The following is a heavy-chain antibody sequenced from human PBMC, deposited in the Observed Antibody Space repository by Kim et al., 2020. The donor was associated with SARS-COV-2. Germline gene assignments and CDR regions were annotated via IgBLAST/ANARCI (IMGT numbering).Heavy chain of an antibody. Sequence: SETLSLTCIVSGGSVSNTSYYWAWIRQPPGKGLEWLGRIYYSGSTYNNPSLKSRLTMSVDTSKNQFTPRLTPVTAADTAVYFCGRHYYGSGNYFAIIYSWGQGALVTVSS. J-gene: IGHJ4*02. CDR2: IYYSGST. V-gene: IGHV4-39*01. CDR1: GGSVSNTSYY. CDR3: GRHYYGSGNYFAIIYS. D-gene: IGHD3-10*01.